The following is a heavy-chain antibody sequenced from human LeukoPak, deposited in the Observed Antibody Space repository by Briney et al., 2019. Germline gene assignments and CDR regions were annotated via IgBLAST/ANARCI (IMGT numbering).Heavy chain of an antibody. Sequence: GGSLRLSCEASGFTFNTYSMNWARQAPGKGLEWVSAISGSGGSTYYADSVKGRFTISRDNSKNTLYLQMNSLRAEDTAVYYCAKDHVEDYYDSSGYYPPNFQHWGQGTLVTVSS. CDR1: GFTFNTYS. J-gene: IGHJ1*01. D-gene: IGHD3-22*01. V-gene: IGHV3-23*01. CDR3: AKDHVEDYYDSSGYYPPNFQH. CDR2: ISGSGGST.